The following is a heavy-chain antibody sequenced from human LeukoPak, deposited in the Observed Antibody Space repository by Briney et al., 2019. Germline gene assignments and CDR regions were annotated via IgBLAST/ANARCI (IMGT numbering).Heavy chain of an antibody. Sequence: ASVKVSCKASGYTFTGYYMHWVRQAPGQGLEWMGWINPNSGGTNYAQKFQGRVTMTRDTSISTAYMELSRLRSEDTAVYYCARAGNYDILTGYYGNAFDIWGQGTMVTVSS. CDR3: ARAGNYDILTGYYGNAFDI. J-gene: IGHJ3*02. V-gene: IGHV1-2*02. D-gene: IGHD3-9*01. CDR1: GYTFTGYY. CDR2: INPNSGGT.